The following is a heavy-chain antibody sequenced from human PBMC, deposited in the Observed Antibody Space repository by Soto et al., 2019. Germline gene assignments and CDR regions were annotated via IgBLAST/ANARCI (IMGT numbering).Heavy chain of an antibody. D-gene: IGHD2-21*02. CDR3: ASKPCGGDCYSNY. J-gene: IGHJ4*02. V-gene: IGHV3-21*01. CDR1: GSTFSSYS. Sequence: VGSLRLSCAASGSTFSSYSMNWVRQAPGKGLEWVSSISSSSSYIYYADSVKGRFTISRDNAKNSLYLQMNSLRAEDTAVYYCASKPCGGDCYSNYWGQGTLVTVSS. CDR2: ISSSSSYI.